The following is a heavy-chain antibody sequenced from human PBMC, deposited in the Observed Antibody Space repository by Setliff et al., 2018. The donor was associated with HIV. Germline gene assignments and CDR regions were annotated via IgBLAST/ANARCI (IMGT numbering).Heavy chain of an antibody. D-gene: IGHD6-19*01. Sequence: PSETLSLTCAASGYSINSGFSRAWIRQPPGQGPQWIGSIYQSGSIYYNPSLQSRVTISVASSKNHFSLNLFSVTAADTAVYYCARPRRVRSRAWYWFDIWGQGTLVTVSS. CDR1: GYSINSGFS. J-gene: IGHJ5*02. CDR3: ARPRRVRSRAWYWFDI. V-gene: IGHV4-38-2*01. CDR2: IYQSGSI.